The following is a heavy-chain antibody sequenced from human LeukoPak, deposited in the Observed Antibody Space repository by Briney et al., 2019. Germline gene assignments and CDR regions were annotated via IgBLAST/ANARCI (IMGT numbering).Heavy chain of an antibody. CDR1: GDSVSSNSVA. CDR2: TYHRSKWYN. D-gene: IGHD5-18*01. V-gene: IGHV6-1*01. CDR3: AGGRRYSFDY. Sequence: SQTLSLTCAISGDSVSSNSVAWXXIRQSPSSGLEXLGRTYHRSKWYNDYALSVKSRISVKPDTPKNQFSLQLNSVTPDDTAVYFCAGGRRYSFDYWGQGTLVTVSS. J-gene: IGHJ4*02.